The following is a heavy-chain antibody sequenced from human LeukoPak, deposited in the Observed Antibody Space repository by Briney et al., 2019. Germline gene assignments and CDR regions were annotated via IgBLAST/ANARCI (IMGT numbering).Heavy chain of an antibody. J-gene: IGHJ4*02. Sequence: ASVKVSCKASGHTFTSYDINWVRQATGQGLEWMGWMNPNSGNTGYAQKFQGRVTMTRNTSISTAYMELSSLRSEDTAVYYCARGRGGSPDFDYWGQGTLVTVSS. D-gene: IGHD2-15*01. CDR1: GHTFTSYD. V-gene: IGHV1-8*01. CDR2: MNPNSGNT. CDR3: ARGRGGSPDFDY.